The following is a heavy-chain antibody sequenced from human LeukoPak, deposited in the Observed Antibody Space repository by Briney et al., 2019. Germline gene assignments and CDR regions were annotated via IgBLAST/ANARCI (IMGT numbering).Heavy chain of an antibody. D-gene: IGHD6-19*01. CDR3: ARDQQWLGPYYYYYYMDV. V-gene: IGHV6-1*01. J-gene: IGHJ6*03. Sequence: SQTLSLTCAISGDSVSSNSAAWNWIRQSPSRGLEWLGRTYYRSKWYNDYAVSVKSRITINPDTSKNQFSLQLNSVTPEDTAVYYCARDQQWLGPYYYYYYMDVWGKGTTVTVSS. CDR1: GDSVSSNSAA. CDR2: TYYRSKWYN.